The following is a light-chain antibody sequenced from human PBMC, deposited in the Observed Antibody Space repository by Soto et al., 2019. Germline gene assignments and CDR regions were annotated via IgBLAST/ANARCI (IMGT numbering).Light chain of an antibody. CDR2: GAS. Sequence: EIVMTQSPVTLSVSPGERATLSCRASQSISTNLAWYQQKPGQAPRLLIYGASTRATDIPARFSGSGSGAEFTLTISSLQSDDFAFYYCQQYNNWPWTFGQGTKVEIK. CDR3: QQYNNWPWT. V-gene: IGKV3-15*01. J-gene: IGKJ1*01. CDR1: QSISTN.